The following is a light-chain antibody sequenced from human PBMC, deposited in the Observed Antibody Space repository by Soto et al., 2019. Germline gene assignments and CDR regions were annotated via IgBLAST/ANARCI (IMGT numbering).Light chain of an antibody. Sequence: QALVPQEPSLTVSPGGTVTLPCASSTVAVTSDSYPSWFQQKPGQAPRALIYTISNKHSWTPARFSGSLLGGKAALTLSDVQPEDEGAYFCLLRYDGAHVFGPGTKVTVL. V-gene: IGLV7-43*01. CDR2: TIS. CDR1: TVAVTSDSY. J-gene: IGLJ1*01. CDR3: LLRYDGAHV.